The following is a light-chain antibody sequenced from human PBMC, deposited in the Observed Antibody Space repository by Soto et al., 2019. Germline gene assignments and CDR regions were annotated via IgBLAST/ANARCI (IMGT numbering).Light chain of an antibody. CDR3: QQYGSSPPMYT. CDR1: QSVNSRF. V-gene: IGKV3-20*01. J-gene: IGKJ2*01. Sequence: EIVLTQSPGTLSLSPGERATLSCRASQSVNSRFLAWYQQKPGQAPRFLMYGASTRATGIPDRFSGSGSGADFTLTISRLEPEDFAVYYCQQYGSSPPMYTFGQGTKLEIK. CDR2: GAS.